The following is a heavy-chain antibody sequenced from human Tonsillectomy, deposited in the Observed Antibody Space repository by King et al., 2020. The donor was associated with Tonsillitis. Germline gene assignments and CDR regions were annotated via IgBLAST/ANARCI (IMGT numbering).Heavy chain of an antibody. Sequence: VQLVESGGGLVQPGGSLRLSCAASGFTFNNYAMSWVRQAPGKGLEWVSGVINSGDSTYYADSVKGRFTISRDNSKNTLFLQMNSLRAEDTAIYYCAKFRGSRPYEALDIWGQGTMVTVSS. CDR2: VINSGDST. CDR3: AKFRGSRPYEALDI. J-gene: IGHJ3*02. CDR1: GFTFNNYA. D-gene: IGHD3-10*01. V-gene: IGHV3-23*04.